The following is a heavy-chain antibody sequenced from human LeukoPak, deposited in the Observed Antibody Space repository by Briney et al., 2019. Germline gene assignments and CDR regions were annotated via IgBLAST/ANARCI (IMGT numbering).Heavy chain of an antibody. J-gene: IGHJ5*02. D-gene: IGHD2-2*01. Sequence: VKVSCRASGGTFSSYAISWVRQAPGQGLEWMGGIIPIFGTANYAQKFQGRVTITADESTSTAYMELSSLRSEDTAVYYCARVVVVPAAINNWFDPWGQGTLVTVSS. CDR2: IIPIFGTA. CDR1: GGTFSSYA. V-gene: IGHV1-69*13. CDR3: ARVVVVPAAINNWFDP.